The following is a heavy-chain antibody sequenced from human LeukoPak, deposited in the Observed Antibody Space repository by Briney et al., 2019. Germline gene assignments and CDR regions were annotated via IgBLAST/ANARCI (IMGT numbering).Heavy chain of an antibody. D-gene: IGHD5-18*01. V-gene: IGHV3-53*01. J-gene: IGHJ4*02. CDR3: AGKRGYSYGYDY. CDR1: GFAVSTNY. Sequence: GGSLRLSGAASGFAVSTNYMSWVRQAPGKGLEWVSIIYSGGSTYYADSVKGRFTISKDSSKNTLYFQMNSLRAEDTAVYYCAGKRGYSYGYDYWGQGTLVTVSS. CDR2: IYSGGST.